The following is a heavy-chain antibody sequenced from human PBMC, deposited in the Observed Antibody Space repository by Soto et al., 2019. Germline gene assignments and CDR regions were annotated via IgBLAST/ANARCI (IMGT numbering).Heavy chain of an antibody. CDR2: ISSSSSYI. CDR1: GFTFSSYS. Sequence: EVQLVESGGGLVKPGGSLRLSCAASGFTFSSYSRNWVRQAPGKGLEWVSSISSSSSYIYYADSVKGRFTISRDNAKNSLYLQMNSLRAEDTAVYYCARDGWFGESGHYYYGMDVWGQGTTVTVSS. V-gene: IGHV3-21*01. D-gene: IGHD3-10*01. J-gene: IGHJ6*02. CDR3: ARDGWFGESGHYYYGMDV.